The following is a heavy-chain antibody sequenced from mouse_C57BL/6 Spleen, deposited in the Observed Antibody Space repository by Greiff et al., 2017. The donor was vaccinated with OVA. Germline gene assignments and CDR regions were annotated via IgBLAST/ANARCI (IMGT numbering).Heavy chain of an antibody. Sequence: VQLQQSDAELVKPGASVKISCKVSGYTFTDHTIHWMKQRPEQGLEWIGYIYPRDGSTQYNEKFKGKATWTEDKSSSTAYMQLNSLTSDDYAVYFCARYDYDGYYYAMDYWGQGTSVTVSS. D-gene: IGHD2-4*01. CDR2: IYPRDGST. V-gene: IGHV1-78*01. CDR3: ARYDYDGYYYAMDY. J-gene: IGHJ4*01. CDR1: GYTFTDHT.